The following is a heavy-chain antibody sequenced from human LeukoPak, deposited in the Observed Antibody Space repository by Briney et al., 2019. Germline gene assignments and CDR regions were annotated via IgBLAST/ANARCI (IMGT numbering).Heavy chain of an antibody. V-gene: IGHV3-30*04. CDR3: AKDGNWARFED. D-gene: IGHD7-27*01. Sequence: GGPLRLSCAASGFTFSSYAMHWVRQAPGKGLEWVAVISYDGSNKYYADSVKGRFTISRDNSKNTLYLQMNSLRAEDTAVYYCAKDGNWARFEDWGQGTLVTVSS. J-gene: IGHJ4*02. CDR2: ISYDGSNK. CDR1: GFTFSSYA.